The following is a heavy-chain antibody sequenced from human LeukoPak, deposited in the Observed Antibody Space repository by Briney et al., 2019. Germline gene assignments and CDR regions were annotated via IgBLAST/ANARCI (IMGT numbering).Heavy chain of an antibody. V-gene: IGHV3-7*03. J-gene: IGHJ4*02. CDR3: ARVLHFWYFDY. CDR2: IKQDGSEK. CDR1: GFSFSSYW. Sequence: GGFLRLSCAASGFSFSSYWMSWVRQAPGKGLEWVANIKQDGSEKYYVDSVKGRFTISRDNAKNSLYLQMDSLRAEDTAVYYCARVLHFWYFDYWGQGTLVTVSS. D-gene: IGHD3-16*01.